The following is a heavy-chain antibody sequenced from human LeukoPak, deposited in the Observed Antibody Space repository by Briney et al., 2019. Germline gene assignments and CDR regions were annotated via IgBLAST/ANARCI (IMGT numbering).Heavy chain of an antibody. CDR3: ATANYGGNSYFAY. D-gene: IGHD4-23*01. V-gene: IGHV3-21*04. Sequence: GGSLRLSCSTYRFTFSSYSMNWVRQAPGKGLEWVSSIGPSGGSIFYADSVKGRFSISRDNAKNSLYLQMNSLRADDTAVYYCATANYGGNSYFAYWGQGTLVTVSS. J-gene: IGHJ4*02. CDR1: RFTFSSYS. CDR2: IGPSGGSI.